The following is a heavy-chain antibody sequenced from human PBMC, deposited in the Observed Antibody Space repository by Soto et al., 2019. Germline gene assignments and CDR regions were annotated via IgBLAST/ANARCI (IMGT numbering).Heavy chain of an antibody. CDR1: GYTFTSYY. V-gene: IGHV1-46*01. D-gene: IGHD2-2*01. CDR2: INPSGGST. Sequence: ASVKVSCKASGYTFTSYYMHWLRQAPGQGLEWMGIINPSGGSTSYAQKFQGRVTMTRDTSTSTVYMELSSLRSEDTAVYYCARQYQLQTSPGHYGMDVWGQGTTVTVSS. J-gene: IGHJ6*02. CDR3: ARQYQLQTSPGHYGMDV.